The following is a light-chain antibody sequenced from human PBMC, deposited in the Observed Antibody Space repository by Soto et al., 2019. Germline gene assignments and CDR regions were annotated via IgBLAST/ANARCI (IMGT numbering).Light chain of an antibody. Sequence: QSALTQPASVSGSPGQSITISCTGTSSDVGNYNLVSWFQHHPGKAPKLIIYEGTKRPSGVSNRFSGSKSGNTASLTISGLQAEDEADYYCCSYAGVRTQVVFGGRTKLTVL. CDR2: EGT. CDR3: CSYAGVRTQVV. CDR1: SSDVGNYNL. V-gene: IGLV2-23*01. J-gene: IGLJ2*01.